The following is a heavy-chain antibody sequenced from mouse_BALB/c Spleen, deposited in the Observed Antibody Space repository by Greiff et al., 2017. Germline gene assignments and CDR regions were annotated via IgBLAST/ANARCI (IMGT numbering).Heavy chain of an antibody. CDR3: ARGRVRRGVVDY. CDR2: INPSAGST. J-gene: IGHJ4*01. D-gene: IGHD2-5*01. Sequence: QVQLQESGAELATPGASVTISCKASGFTLTGYGMNWVNQRPGQGLEWIGNINPSAGSTEYNQKFTDKATLTADKSSSTAYMQLSSLTSEDSAVYVCARGRVRRGVVDYWGQGNS. V-gene: IGHV1-4*01. CDR1: GFTLTGYG.